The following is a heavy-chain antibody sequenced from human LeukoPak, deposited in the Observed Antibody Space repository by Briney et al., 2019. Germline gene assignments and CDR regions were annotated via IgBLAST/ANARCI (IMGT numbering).Heavy chain of an antibody. CDR2: INPNSGGT. Sequence: ASVKVSCKASGYTFTDYYMHWVRQAPGQGLEWMGRINPNSGGTNYAQDFQGRVTMTKDTSISTAYMELSRLRSDDTAAYYCATLSDSSSDYWGQGTLVTVSS. CDR3: ATLSDSSSDY. CDR1: GYTFTDYY. V-gene: IGHV1-2*06. D-gene: IGHD6-13*01. J-gene: IGHJ4*02.